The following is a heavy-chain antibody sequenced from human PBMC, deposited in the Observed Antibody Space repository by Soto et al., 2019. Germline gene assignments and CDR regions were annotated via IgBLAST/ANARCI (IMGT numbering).Heavy chain of an antibody. CDR1: GFTFSSYG. V-gene: IGHV3-33*01. Sequence: GGSLRLSCAASGFTFSSYGMHWVRQAPGKGLEWVAVIWYDGSNKYYADSVKGRFTISRDNSKNTLYLQMNSLRAEDTAVYYCASGKGGSWYEYYFDYWGQGTLVTVSS. CDR3: ASGKGGSWYEYYFDY. J-gene: IGHJ4*02. CDR2: IWYDGSNK. D-gene: IGHD6-13*01.